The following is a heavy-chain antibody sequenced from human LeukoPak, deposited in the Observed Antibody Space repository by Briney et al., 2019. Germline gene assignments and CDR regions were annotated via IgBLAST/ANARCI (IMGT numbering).Heavy chain of an antibody. CDR3: ARSRSELDSWNAFDI. J-gene: IGHJ3*02. Sequence: GGSLRLSCAASGFTFSSYWMHWVRQAPGKGLVWVSRINSDGSSTSYADSVKGRFTISRDNAKNSLYLQMNSLRAEDTAVYYCARSRSELDSWNAFDIWGQGTMVTVSS. D-gene: IGHD3/OR15-3a*01. CDR1: GFTFSSYW. V-gene: IGHV3-74*01. CDR2: INSDGSST.